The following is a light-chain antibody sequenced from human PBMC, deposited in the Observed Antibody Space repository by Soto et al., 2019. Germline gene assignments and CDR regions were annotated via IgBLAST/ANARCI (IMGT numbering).Light chain of an antibody. CDR2: GNT. J-gene: IGLJ1*01. Sequence: QSALTQPPSVAGAPGQRVTISCTWSSSNIGSTYDVQWYQQLPGTAPKLLIHGNTARPAGVPDRFSGSKSGTSASLAITGLQADDEADYYCQSDDDSLSVNYVVGTGTKLTVL. V-gene: IGLV1-40*01. CDR3: QSDDDSLSVNYV. CDR1: SSNIGSTYD.